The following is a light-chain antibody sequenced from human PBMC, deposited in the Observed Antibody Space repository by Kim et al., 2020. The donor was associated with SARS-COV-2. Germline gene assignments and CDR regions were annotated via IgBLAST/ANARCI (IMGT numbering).Light chain of an antibody. CDR1: SSNIGSNS. J-gene: IGLJ2*01. CDR3: AAWDDSLNGVV. V-gene: IGLV1-44*01. CDR2: SSN. Sequence: QSELTQPPSASGTPGQRVTISCSGSSSNIGSNSVNWYQQLPGAAPKLLIYSSNQRPSGVPDRFSGSKSGTSASLAISGLQSEDEADYYCAAWDDSLNGVVFGGGTKLTVL.